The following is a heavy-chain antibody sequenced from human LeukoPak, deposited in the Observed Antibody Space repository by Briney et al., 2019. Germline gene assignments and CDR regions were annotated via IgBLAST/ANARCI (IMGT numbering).Heavy chain of an antibody. CDR1: GGSISSGGYY. CDR2: NYYSGST. V-gene: IGHV4-31*03. CDR3: ARVLGYSGYDAHAFDY. Sequence: TLSLTCTVSGGSISSGGYYWSWIRQHPGKGLEWIGYNYYSGSTYYNPSLKSRVTISVDTSKNQFSLKLSSVTAADTAVYYCARVLGYSGYDAHAFDYWGQGTLVTVSS. D-gene: IGHD5-12*01. J-gene: IGHJ4*02.